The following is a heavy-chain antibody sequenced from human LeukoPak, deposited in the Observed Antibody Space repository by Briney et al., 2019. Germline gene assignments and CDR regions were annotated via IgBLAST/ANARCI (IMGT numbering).Heavy chain of an antibody. CDR2: IYYSGST. Sequence: PSETLSLTCTVSGGSISSSSYYWGWIRQPPGKGLEWIGSIYYSGSTYYNPSLKSRVTISVDTSKNQFSLKLSSVTAADTAVYYCARGFNTAMVKGISWFDPWGQGTLVTVSS. V-gene: IGHV4-39*07. CDR3: ARGFNTAMVKGISWFDP. D-gene: IGHD5-18*01. J-gene: IGHJ5*02. CDR1: GGSISSSSYY.